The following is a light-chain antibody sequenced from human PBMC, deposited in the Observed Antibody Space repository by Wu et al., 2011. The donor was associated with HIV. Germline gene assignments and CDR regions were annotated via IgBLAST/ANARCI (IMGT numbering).Light chain of an antibody. CDR2: GAS. J-gene: IGKJ4*01. Sequence: PRLLIYGASNRATGIPARFSGSGSGTAFTLTISRLEPEDFAVYYCQHIGTSSLTFGGGTKVEIK. V-gene: IGKV3-20*01. CDR3: QHIGTSSLT.